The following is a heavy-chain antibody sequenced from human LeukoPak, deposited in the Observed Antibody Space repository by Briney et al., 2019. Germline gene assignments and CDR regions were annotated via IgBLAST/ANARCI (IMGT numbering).Heavy chain of an antibody. D-gene: IGHD2-15*01. V-gene: IGHV3-74*01. J-gene: IGHJ4*02. Sequence: GGSLRLSCAASGLAFSAYKMHWVRQVPRKGLVWVSRISTDGYTTDYADFVQGRFTASRDNTKNTWSLEMNSLRAEDTAVYYCVVGGSPGYWGQGTLVTVSS. CDR3: VVGGSPGY. CDR1: GLAFSAYK. CDR2: ISTDGYTT.